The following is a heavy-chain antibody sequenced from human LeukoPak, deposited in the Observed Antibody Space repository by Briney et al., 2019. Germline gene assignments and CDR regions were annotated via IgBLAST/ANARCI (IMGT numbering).Heavy chain of an antibody. CDR1: GFTFSSYG. Sequence: PGGSLRLSCAASGFTFSSYGMSWVRQAPGEGLEWVSAISGSGGSTYYADSVKGRFTISRDNSKNTLYLQMNSLRAEDTAVYYCAKGGYPKTSFDYWGQGTLVTVSS. CDR2: ISGSGGST. J-gene: IGHJ4*02. V-gene: IGHV3-23*01. D-gene: IGHD5-18*01. CDR3: AKGGYPKTSFDY.